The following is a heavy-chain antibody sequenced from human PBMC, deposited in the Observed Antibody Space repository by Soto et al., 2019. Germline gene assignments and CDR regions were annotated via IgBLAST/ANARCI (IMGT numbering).Heavy chain of an antibody. CDR3: ARAYEGDYFDY. CDR1: GFTFSSYA. D-gene: IGHD3-16*01. J-gene: IGHJ4*02. V-gene: IGHV3-30-3*01. Sequence: GGSLRLSCAASGFTFSSYAMHWVRQAPGKGLEWVAVISYDGSNKYYADSVKGRFTISRDNSKNTLYLQMNSMRAEDTAVYYCARAYEGDYFDYWGQGTLVTVSS. CDR2: ISYDGSNK.